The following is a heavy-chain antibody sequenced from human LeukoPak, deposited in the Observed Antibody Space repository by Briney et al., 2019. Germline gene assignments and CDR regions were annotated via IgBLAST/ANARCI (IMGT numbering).Heavy chain of an antibody. Sequence: PSETLSLTCTVSGGSISSSSYYWGWIRQPPGKGLEWIGSIYYSGSTYYNPSLKSRVTISVDTSKNQFSLNLSSVTAADTAVYYCAREAIAAAGNHWFDPWGQGILVTVSS. J-gene: IGHJ5*02. CDR2: IYYSGST. D-gene: IGHD6-13*01. V-gene: IGHV4-39*07. CDR3: AREAIAAAGNHWFDP. CDR1: GGSISSSSYY.